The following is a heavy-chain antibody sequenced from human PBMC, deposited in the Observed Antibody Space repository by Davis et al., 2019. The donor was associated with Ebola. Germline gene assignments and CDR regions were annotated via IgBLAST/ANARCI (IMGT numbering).Heavy chain of an antibody. CDR3: ARDWSRIAAAGFFDL. Sequence: SETLFLTCAVSGGSISSSNWWSWVRQPPGKGLEWIGEIYHSGSTNYNPSLKSRVTISVDKSKNQFSLKLSSVTAADTAVYYCARDWSRIAAAGFFDLWGRGTLVTASS. J-gene: IGHJ2*01. CDR2: IYHSGST. CDR1: GGSISSSNW. V-gene: IGHV4-4*02. D-gene: IGHD6-13*01.